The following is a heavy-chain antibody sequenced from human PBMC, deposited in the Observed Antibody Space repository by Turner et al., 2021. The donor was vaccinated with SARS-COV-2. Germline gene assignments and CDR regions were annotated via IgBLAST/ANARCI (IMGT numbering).Heavy chain of an antibody. CDR3: VARVSCGRYHYYGMDV. D-gene: IGHD2-21*01. CDR2: IVAASGDT. CDR1: GFTFVSSA. V-gene: IGHV1-58*02. J-gene: IGHJ6*02. Sequence: QMQLVQSGPEVKRPGTSVKVSCKASGFTFVSSAMHWVRQARGQRPEWIGWIVAASGDTDYAQEFQERVTISRDMSTSTTYLELSSLRPDDTAVYYCVARVSCGRYHYYGMDVWGQGATVTVSS.